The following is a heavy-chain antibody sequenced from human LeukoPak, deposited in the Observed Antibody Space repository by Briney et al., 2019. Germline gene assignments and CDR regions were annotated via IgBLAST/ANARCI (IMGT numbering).Heavy chain of an antibody. J-gene: IGHJ1*01. CDR2: IWSDGSDT. CDR3: AKDAQRGFDYSNSLQN. D-gene: IGHD4-11*01. Sequence: PGGSLRLSCAAAGFTFSHYGMHWVRQTHGAGLEWEAVIWSDGSDTYYAKSVKGRFTISRDNSKNSLFLQMNSLRAEDTAVYYCAKDAQRGFDYSNSLQNWGQGILVTVSS. CDR1: GFTFSHYG. V-gene: IGHV3-33*06.